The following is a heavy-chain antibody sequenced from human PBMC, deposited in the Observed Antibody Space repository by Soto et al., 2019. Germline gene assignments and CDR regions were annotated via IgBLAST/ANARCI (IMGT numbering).Heavy chain of an antibody. CDR1: GFTLSNFW. CDR2: ISYDGSNK. V-gene: IGHV3-30*03. CDR3: AFSIIVTTPYYFYF. D-gene: IGHD3-22*01. J-gene: IGHJ4*02. Sequence: GGSLRLSCAASGFTLSNFWMSWVRQAPGKGLEWVAVISYDGSNKYYADSVKGRFTISRDNSKNTLYLQMNSLRAEDTAVYYCAFSIIVTTPYYFYFWGRGSLVTVPS.